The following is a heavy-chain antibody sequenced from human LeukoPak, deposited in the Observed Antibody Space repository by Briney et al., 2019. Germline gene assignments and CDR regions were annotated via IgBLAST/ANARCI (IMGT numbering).Heavy chain of an antibody. D-gene: IGHD3-22*01. V-gene: IGHV4-34*01. Sequence: SETLSLTCAVYGGSFGGYYWSWIRQPPGKGLEWIGEINHSGSTNYNPSLKSRVTISVDTSKNQFSLKLSSVTAADTAVYYCARGKARYYDSSGPPLYYWGQGTLVTVSS. CDR2: INHSGST. CDR3: ARGKARYYDSSGPPLYY. J-gene: IGHJ4*02. CDR1: GGSFGGYY.